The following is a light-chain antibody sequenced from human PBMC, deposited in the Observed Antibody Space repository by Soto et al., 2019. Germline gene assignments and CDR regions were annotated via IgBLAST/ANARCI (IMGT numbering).Light chain of an antibody. CDR3: HQHNDYSAVT. V-gene: IGKV1-5*01. Sequence: DIQMTQSPSTLSASVRDRVIITGRASQSIDTFSAWYQHKPGKAPKLLIYDASTLQSGVPSRFIGSGFAAHFAVAGSGLQPDDFATYYCHQHNDYSAVTVGQGTKVDIK. CDR1: QSIDTF. J-gene: IGKJ2*01. CDR2: DAS.